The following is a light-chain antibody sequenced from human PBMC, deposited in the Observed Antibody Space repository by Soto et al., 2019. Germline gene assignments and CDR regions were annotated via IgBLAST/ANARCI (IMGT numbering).Light chain of an antibody. CDR3: SSYTTASTVV. V-gene: IGLV2-14*03. Sequence: QSALTQPASVSGSPGQSITISCTGTSTDVGGYNYVSWYQRHPGKAPKLMIYDVNNRPSGVSNRFSGSKSGNTASLTISGLQAEDEAEYYCSSYTTASTVVFGGGTKVTVL. J-gene: IGLJ2*01. CDR1: STDVGGYNY. CDR2: DVN.